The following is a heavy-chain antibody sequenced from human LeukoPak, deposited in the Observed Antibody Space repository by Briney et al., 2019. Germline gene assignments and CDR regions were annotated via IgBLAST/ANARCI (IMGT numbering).Heavy chain of an antibody. CDR2: IYTSGST. J-gene: IGHJ5*02. CDR3: ARLASPATSNWFDP. Sequence: SETLSLTCTVSGGSISSDYWSWIRQPPGKGLEWIGYIYTSGSTDYNPSLKSRVTISVATSKNQFSLKLRSVTAADTAVYYCARLASPATSNWFDPWGQGTLVTVSS. D-gene: IGHD2-15*01. CDR1: GGSISSDY. V-gene: IGHV4-4*09.